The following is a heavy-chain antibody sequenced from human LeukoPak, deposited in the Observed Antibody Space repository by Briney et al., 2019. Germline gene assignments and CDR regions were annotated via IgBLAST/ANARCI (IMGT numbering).Heavy chain of an antibody. CDR2: IYSGDSDT. CDR1: GYIFTNYW. Sequence: GESLKISRQGSGYIFTNYWIAWVRQMPGKGLEWMGIIYSGDSDTRYIPSFQGQVTISADTSVRTVYLQWNSLKASDTAMYYCARRRSGKVEWHFDLWGRGTLVTVSS. CDR3: ARRRSGKVEWHFDL. D-gene: IGHD3-3*01. J-gene: IGHJ2*01. V-gene: IGHV5-51*01.